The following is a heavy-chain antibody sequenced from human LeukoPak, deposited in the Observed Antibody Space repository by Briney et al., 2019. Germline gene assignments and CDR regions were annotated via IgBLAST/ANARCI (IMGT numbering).Heavy chain of an antibody. CDR2: INPNSGGT. V-gene: IGHV1-2*02. J-gene: IGHJ6*03. Sequence: GASVKVSCKASGYTFTGYYMHWVRQAPGQGLEWMGWINPNSGGTNYAQKFQGRVTMTRDTSISTAYMELSRLRSDDTAVYYCATTYSSSWYGGYYYYYMDVWGKGTTVTVSS. CDR1: GYTFTGYY. D-gene: IGHD6-13*01. CDR3: ATTYSSSWYGGYYYYYMDV.